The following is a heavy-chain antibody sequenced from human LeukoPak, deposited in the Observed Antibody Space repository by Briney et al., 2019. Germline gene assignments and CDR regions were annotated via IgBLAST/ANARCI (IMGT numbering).Heavy chain of an antibody. CDR3: AKDLAYCGGDCYPAGFDY. CDR1: GFTFSSYA. V-gene: IGHV3-23*01. D-gene: IGHD2-21*02. CDR2: ISGSGGST. Sequence: EGSLRLSCAASGFTFSSYAMSWVRQAPGKGLEWVSAISGSGGSTYYADSVKGRFTISRDNSKNTLYLQMNSLRAEDTAVYYCAKDLAYCGGDCYPAGFDYWGQGTLVTVSS. J-gene: IGHJ4*02.